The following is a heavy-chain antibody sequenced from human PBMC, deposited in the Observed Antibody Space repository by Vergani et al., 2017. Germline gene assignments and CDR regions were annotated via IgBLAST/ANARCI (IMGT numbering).Heavy chain of an antibody. V-gene: IGHV4-34*01. J-gene: IGHJ5*02. Sequence: QVQLQQWGAGLLKPSETLSLTCAVYGGYFSGYYWSWIRQPPGKGLEWIGEINHSGSTNYNPSLKSRVTISVDTSKNQFSLKLSSVTDADTAVYYCARGYGSGARWFDPWGQGTLVTVSS. CDR2: INHSGST. D-gene: IGHD3-10*01. CDR1: GGYFSGYY. CDR3: ARGYGSGARWFDP.